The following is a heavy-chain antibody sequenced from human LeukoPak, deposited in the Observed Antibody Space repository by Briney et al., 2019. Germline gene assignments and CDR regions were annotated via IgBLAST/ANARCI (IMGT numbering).Heavy chain of an antibody. CDR2: IYYSGST. CDR1: GGSISSYY. Sequence: SETLSLTCTVSGGSISSYYWSWIRQPPGKGLEWIGYIYYSGSTNYNPSLKSRVTISVDTSKNQFSLTLSSVTAADTAVYYCAGRVGATTEDYWGQGTLVTVSS. CDR3: AGRVGATTEDY. J-gene: IGHJ4*02. D-gene: IGHD1-26*01. V-gene: IGHV4-59*01.